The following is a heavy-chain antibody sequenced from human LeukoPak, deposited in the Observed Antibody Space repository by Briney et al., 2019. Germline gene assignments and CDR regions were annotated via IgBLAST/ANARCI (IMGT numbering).Heavy chain of an antibody. CDR2: ISYDGSNK. V-gene: IGHV3-30-3*01. D-gene: IGHD6-13*01. J-gene: IGHJ6*02. Sequence: GGSLRLSCAASGFTFSSYAMHWVRQAPGKGLEWVAVISYDGSNKYYADSVKGRFTISRDNSKNTLYLQMNSPRAEDTAVYYCARDQRDVAAAGYYYYYGMDVWGQGTTVTVSS. CDR3: ARDQRDVAAAGYYYYYGMDV. CDR1: GFTFSSYA.